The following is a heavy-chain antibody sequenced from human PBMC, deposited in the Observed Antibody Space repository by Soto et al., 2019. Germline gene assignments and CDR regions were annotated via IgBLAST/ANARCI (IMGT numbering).Heavy chain of an antibody. D-gene: IGHD2-15*01. CDR3: ARGVGVVVVAATPYYFDY. J-gene: IGHJ4*02. CDR1: GGTFSSYA. CDR2: IIPIFGTA. V-gene: IGHV1-69*12. Sequence: QVQLVQSGAEVKKPGSSVKVSCKASGGTFSSYAISWVRQAPGQGLEWMGGIIPIFGTANYAQKFQGRVTITADESTSTAYMELSSLRSEDTAVYYCARGVGVVVVAATPYYFDYWGQGTLETVSS.